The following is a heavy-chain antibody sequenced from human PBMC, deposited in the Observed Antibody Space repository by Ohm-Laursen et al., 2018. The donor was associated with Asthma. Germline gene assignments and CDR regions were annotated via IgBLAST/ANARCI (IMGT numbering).Heavy chain of an antibody. D-gene: IGHD1-1*01. CDR3: ARGPMHDYYFDT. CDR1: GGSISSGGYY. J-gene: IGHJ4*02. V-gene: IGHV4-31*03. Sequence: TLSLTCTVSGGSISSGGYYWSWIRQHPGKGLEWIGYIYYSGSTYYNPSLKSRVTISVDTSKNQFSLKLSFVTAADTAMYYCARGPMHDYYFDTWGQGTLVTVSS. CDR2: IYYSGST.